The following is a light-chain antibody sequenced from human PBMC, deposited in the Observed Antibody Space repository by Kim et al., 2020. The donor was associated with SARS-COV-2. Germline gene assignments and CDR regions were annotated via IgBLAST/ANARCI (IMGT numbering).Light chain of an antibody. Sequence: SASVRDRVTITCRASQSISSYLNWYQQKPGKAPKLLIYAASSLQSGVPSRFSVSGSVTDFTLTISSLQPEDFATYYCQQSYSTPYTFGQGTKLEI. CDR1: QSISSY. V-gene: IGKV1-39*01. J-gene: IGKJ2*01. CDR3: QQSYSTPYT. CDR2: AAS.